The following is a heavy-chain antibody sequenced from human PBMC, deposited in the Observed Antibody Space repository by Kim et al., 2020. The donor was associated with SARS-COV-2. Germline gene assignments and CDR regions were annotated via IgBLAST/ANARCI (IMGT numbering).Heavy chain of an antibody. J-gene: IGHJ4*02. V-gene: IGHV4-39*01. D-gene: IGHD6-13*01. CDR3: ARLAAAGTPAFDY. Sequence: NPSLQSRVSISVDTSKNQFSLKLNSVTAAEAAVYYCARLAAAGTPAFDYWGQGTLVTVSS.